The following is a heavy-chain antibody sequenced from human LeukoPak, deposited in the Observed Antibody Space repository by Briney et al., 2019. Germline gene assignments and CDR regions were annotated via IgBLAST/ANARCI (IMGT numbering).Heavy chain of an antibody. CDR2: IIPILGTA. CDR3: ARGYCSSTSCLTWDY. J-gene: IGHJ4*02. V-gene: IGHV1-69*13. CDR1: GGTFSSYA. Sequence: SVKVSCKPSGGTFSSYAISWVRQAPGHGLEWMGGIIPILGTANYAQKFQGRVTITADESTSTAYMELSSLRSEDTAVYYCARGYCSSTSCLTWDYWGQGTLVTVSS. D-gene: IGHD2-2*01.